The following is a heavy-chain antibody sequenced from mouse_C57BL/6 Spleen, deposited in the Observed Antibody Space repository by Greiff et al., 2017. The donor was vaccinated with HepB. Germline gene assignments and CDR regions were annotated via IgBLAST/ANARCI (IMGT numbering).Heavy chain of an antibody. V-gene: IGHV3-1*01. CDR1: GYSITSGYD. CDR2: ISYSGST. J-gene: IGHJ3*01. Sequence: EVQLQESGPGMVKPSQSLSLTCTVTGYSITSGYDWHWIRHFPGNKLEWMGYISYSGSTNYNPSLKSRISITHDTSKNHFFLKLNSVTTEDTATYYCARGGIYYDYDGGFAYWGQGTLVTVSA. D-gene: IGHD2-4*01. CDR3: ARGGIYYDYDGGFAY.